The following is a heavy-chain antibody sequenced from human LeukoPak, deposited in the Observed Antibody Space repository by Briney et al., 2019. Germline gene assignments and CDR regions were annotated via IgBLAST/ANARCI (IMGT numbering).Heavy chain of an antibody. CDR3: ARAPSAFGDIVVVPAALNWFDP. Sequence: ASVKVSCKASGYTFTSYDLNWVRQATGQGVEWMGWMNPNSGNTGYAQKFQGRVTMTRNTSISKAYMELSSLRSEDTAVYYCARAPSAFGDIVVVPAALNWFDPWGQGTLVTVSS. D-gene: IGHD2-2*01. CDR2: MNPNSGNT. V-gene: IGHV1-8*01. CDR1: GYTFTSYD. J-gene: IGHJ5*02.